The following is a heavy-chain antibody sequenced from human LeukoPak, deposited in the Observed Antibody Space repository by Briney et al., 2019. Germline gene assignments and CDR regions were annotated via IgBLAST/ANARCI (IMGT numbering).Heavy chain of an antibody. V-gene: IGHV4-34*01. Sequence: SETLSLTCAVSGGSLSGYYWTWSRQPPGKVLEWIGEINHSGSTNYNPSLKSRVTISVDTSKNQFSLKLSSVTAADTAVYYCARGLKIYYYYYMDVWGKGTTVTVSS. CDR2: INHSGST. J-gene: IGHJ6*03. CDR3: ARGLKIYYYYYMDV. CDR1: GGSLSGYY.